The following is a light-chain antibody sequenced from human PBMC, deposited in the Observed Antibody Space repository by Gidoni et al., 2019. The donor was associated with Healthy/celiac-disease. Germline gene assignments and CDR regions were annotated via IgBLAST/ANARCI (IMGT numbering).Light chain of an antibody. V-gene: IGKV3-11*01. Sequence: EIFFTQSPATLSFSPGERATLSCRASQSVSSYLAWYQQKPGQAPRLLIYDASNRATGIPARFSGSGSGTDFTLTISSLEPEDFAVYYCQQRSNWPPYTFGQGTKLEIK. CDR1: QSVSSY. CDR3: QQRSNWPPYT. J-gene: IGKJ2*01. CDR2: DAS.